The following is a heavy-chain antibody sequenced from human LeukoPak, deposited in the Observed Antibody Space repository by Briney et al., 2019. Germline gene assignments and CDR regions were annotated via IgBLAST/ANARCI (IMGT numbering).Heavy chain of an antibody. D-gene: IGHD3-22*01. CDR3: ARGYDSSGYYYEASAYPDY. Sequence: ASVKVSRKASGYTFTGYYMHWVRQAPGQGLEWMGRINPNSGGTNYAQKFQGGVTMTRDTSISTAYMELSRLRSDDTAVYYCARGYDSSGYYYEASAYPDYWGQGTLVTVSS. J-gene: IGHJ4*02. V-gene: IGHV1-2*06. CDR1: GYTFTGYY. CDR2: INPNSGGT.